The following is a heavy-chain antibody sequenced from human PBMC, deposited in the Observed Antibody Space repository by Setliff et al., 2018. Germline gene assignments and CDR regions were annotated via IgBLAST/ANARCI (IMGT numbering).Heavy chain of an antibody. J-gene: IGHJ4*02. CDR3: VRRRTGPGGVFDY. CDR1: GGSLSADYY. Sequence: SETLSLTCTVSGGSLSADYYWSWIRQPAGKGLEWIGHVHPDGSTNYNPSLYSRVVISVDTSKNQFSLNLSSVTATDTAVYYCVRRRTGPGGVFDYWGQGTLVTVSS. CDR2: VHPDGST. D-gene: IGHD3-3*01. V-gene: IGHV4-61*09.